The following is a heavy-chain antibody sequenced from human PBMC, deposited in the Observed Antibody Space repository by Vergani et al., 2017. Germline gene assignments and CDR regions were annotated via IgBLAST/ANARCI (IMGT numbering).Heavy chain of an antibody. CDR3: AKDSRQLGSVDY. D-gene: IGHD6-6*01. CDR1: GFTFSSYA. CDR2: ISGSGGST. Sequence: EVQLLESGGGLVQPGGFLRLSCAASGFTFSSYAMSWVRQAPGKGLEWVSAISGSGGSTYYADSVKGRFTISRDNSKNTLYLQMNSLRAEDTAVYYCAKDSRQLGSVDYWGQGTLVTVSS. J-gene: IGHJ4*02. V-gene: IGHV3-23*01.